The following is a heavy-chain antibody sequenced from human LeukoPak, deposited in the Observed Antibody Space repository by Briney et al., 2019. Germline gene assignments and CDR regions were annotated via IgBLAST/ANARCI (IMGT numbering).Heavy chain of an antibody. J-gene: IGHJ4*02. CDR3: ARSYDTSGYYYVGAGY. CDR2: ISWNGGST. D-gene: IGHD3-22*01. Sequence: GGSLRLSCAASGFTFSSYSMNWVRQAPGKGLEWVSGISWNGGSTAYADSVKGRFTISRDNAKNSLYLQMNSLRAEDTALYYCARSYDTSGYYYVGAGYWGQGTLVTVSS. V-gene: IGHV3-20*04. CDR1: GFTFSSYS.